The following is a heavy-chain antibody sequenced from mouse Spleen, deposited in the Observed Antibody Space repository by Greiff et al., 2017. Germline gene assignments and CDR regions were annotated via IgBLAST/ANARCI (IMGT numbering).Heavy chain of an antibody. CDR2: IYPGDGDT. V-gene: IGHV1-80*01. Sequence: QVQLQQSGAELVKPGASVKISCKASGYAFSSYWMNWVKQRPGKGLEWIGQIYPGDGDTNYNGKFKGKATLTADKSSSTAYMQLSSLTSEDSAVYFCARSGRVITTVYYFDYWGQGTTLTVSS. CDR3: ARSGRVITTVYYFDY. J-gene: IGHJ2*01. CDR1: GYAFSSYW. D-gene: IGHD1-1*01.